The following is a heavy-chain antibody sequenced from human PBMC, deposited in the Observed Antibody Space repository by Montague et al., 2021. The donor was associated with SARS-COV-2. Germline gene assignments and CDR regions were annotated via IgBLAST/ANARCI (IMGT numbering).Heavy chain of an antibody. CDR3: ARASGKKTIFGVVISYFDY. V-gene: IGHV4-31*03. D-gene: IGHD3-3*01. Sequence: TLSLTCTVSGGSISRGGYYWSWIRQHPGKGLEWIGYIYYSGSTYYNPSLKSRVTISVDTSKSQFSLKLSSVTAADTAVYYCARASGKKTIFGVVISYFDYWGQGTLVTVSS. CDR1: GGSISRGGYY. J-gene: IGHJ4*02. CDR2: IYYSGST.